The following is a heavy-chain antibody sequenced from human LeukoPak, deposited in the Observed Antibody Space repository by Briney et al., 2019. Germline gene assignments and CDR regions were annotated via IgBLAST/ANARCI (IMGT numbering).Heavy chain of an antibody. CDR1: GYTFTSYY. D-gene: IGHD2-21*01. CDR2: INPSGGNT. CDR3: ARDSRDSTYYMDV. Sequence: ASVKVSCKASGYTFTSYYMHWVRQAPGRGLEWMGIINPSGGNTSYAQKFQGRVTMTTDTSTSTAYMELRSLRSDDTAVYYCARDSRDSTYYMDVWGKGTTVTVSS. V-gene: IGHV1-46*01. J-gene: IGHJ6*03.